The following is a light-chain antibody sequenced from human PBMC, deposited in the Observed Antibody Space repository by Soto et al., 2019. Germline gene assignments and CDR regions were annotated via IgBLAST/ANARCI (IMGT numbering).Light chain of an antibody. Sequence: QAVVTQEPSLTVSPGGTVTLTCGSSPEAVTSGHYPYWFQQKPGQAPRTLIYDTSNKQSWTPARFSGSLLGGKAALTLSGAQPEDEADYYCLIVCSGSWVFGGGTKLTVL. CDR1: PEAVTSGHY. CDR2: DTS. CDR3: LIVCSGSWV. V-gene: IGLV7-46*01. J-gene: IGLJ3*02.